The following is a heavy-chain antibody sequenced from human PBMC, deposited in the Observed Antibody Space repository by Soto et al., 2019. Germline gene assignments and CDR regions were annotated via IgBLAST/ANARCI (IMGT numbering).Heavy chain of an antibody. D-gene: IGHD2-21*02. V-gene: IGHV4-39*01. CDR2: IYYSGST. Sequence: QLQLQESGPGLVKPSETLSLTCSVSGGSISSSSYFWGWIRQPPGKGPEWIGSIYYSGSTSYNPSLKSRVTVSVDTSMTHFSLKLSSVTAADTAVYDCARHPSDFWFDPWGQGTLVTVSS. CDR1: GGSISSSSYF. J-gene: IGHJ5*02. CDR3: ARHPSDFWFDP.